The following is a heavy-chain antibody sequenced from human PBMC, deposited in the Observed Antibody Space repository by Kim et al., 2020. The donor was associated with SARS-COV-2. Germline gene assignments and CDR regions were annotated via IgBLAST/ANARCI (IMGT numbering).Heavy chain of an antibody. J-gene: IGHJ4*02. V-gene: IGHV3-23*01. D-gene: IGHD6-13*01. CDR2: ISGSGIIT. Sequence: GGSLRLSCSASGFTFRNYAMTWVRQAPGKGLQWVSSISGSGIITSFAASVEGRFTISRDDSRNTLSLHMNNLRGEDTAIYYCAKGARYSGSWYVDYWGQGTLVTVSS. CDR3: AKGARYSGSWYVDY. CDR1: GFTFRNYA.